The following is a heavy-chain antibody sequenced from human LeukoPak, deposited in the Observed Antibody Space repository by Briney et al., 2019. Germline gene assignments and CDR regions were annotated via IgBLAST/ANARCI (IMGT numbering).Heavy chain of an antibody. V-gene: IGHV3-48*04. CDR2: ISKSRRTI. D-gene: IGHD3-16*01. CDR1: RFTFSSYS. Sequence: PGGSLRLSCAASRFTFSSYSMNWVRQAPGKGLDGVSYISKSRRTIYYADSVKGRFTISRDNAKNSLYLQMNSLRAEDTAVYYCARDLEGGEVGAGNYYYYYYMDVWGKGTTVTVSS. J-gene: IGHJ6*03. CDR3: ARDLEGGEVGAGNYYYYYYMDV.